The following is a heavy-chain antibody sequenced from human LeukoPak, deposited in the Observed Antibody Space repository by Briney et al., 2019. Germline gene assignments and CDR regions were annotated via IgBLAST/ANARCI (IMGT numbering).Heavy chain of an antibody. D-gene: IGHD2-8*02. CDR2: IKQDGSEK. CDR1: GFTFSSYR. CDR3: ARARRGGGVGYYYGMDV. Sequence: GGSLRLSCAASGFTFSSYRMSWVRQAPGKGLEWVANIKQDGSEKYYVDSVKGRFTISRDNAKNSLYLQMNSLRAEDTAVYYCARARRGGGVGYYYGMDVWGQGTTVTVSS. J-gene: IGHJ6*02. V-gene: IGHV3-7*01.